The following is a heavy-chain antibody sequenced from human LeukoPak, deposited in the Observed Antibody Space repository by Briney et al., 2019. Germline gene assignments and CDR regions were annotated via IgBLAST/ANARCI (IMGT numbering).Heavy chain of an antibody. J-gene: IGHJ5*02. Sequence: GASVKVSCKASGYTFTGYYMHWVRQAPGQGLEWMGWMNPNSGNTGYAQKFQGRVTMTRNTSISTAYMELSSLRSEDTAVYYCARGADLLRYFDWSPNWFDPWGQGTLVTVSS. CDR3: ARGADLLRYFDWSPNWFDP. CDR1: GYTFTGYY. D-gene: IGHD3-9*01. CDR2: MNPNSGNT. V-gene: IGHV1-8*02.